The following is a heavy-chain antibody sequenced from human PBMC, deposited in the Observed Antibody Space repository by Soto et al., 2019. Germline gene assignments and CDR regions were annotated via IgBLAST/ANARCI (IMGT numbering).Heavy chain of an antibody. CDR2: IYYSGST. D-gene: IGHD6-6*01. V-gene: IGHV4-59*01. Sequence: QVQLQESGPGLVKPSETLSLTCTVYGGSISSYYWSWIRQPPGKGLEWLGYIYYSGSTNYNPSLKSRVTISVDTSKNQFSLKLSSVTAADTAVYYCARGIEYSSSDFDYWGQGTLVTVSS. CDR1: GGSISSYY. CDR3: ARGIEYSSSDFDY. J-gene: IGHJ4*02.